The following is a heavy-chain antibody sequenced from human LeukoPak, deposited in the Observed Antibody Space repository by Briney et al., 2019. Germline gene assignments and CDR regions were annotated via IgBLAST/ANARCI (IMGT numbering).Heavy chain of an antibody. Sequence: ETLSLTCTVSGGSISSSSYYWGWIRQRPGKGLEWIGSIYYSGSTYYNPDLKSRVTISVDTSKNQFSLKLSSVTAADTAVYYCARQEGLAPEPGYCSSTSCRRYYFDYWGQGTLVTVSS. CDR1: GGSISSSSYY. V-gene: IGHV4-39*01. CDR3: ARQEGLAPEPGYCSSTSCRRYYFDY. CDR2: IYYSGST. D-gene: IGHD2-2*01. J-gene: IGHJ4*02.